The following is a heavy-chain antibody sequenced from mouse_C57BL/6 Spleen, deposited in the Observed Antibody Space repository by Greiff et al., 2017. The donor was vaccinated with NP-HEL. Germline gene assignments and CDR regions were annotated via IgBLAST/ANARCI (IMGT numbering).Heavy chain of an antibody. CDR3: AREYYGSGYCDV. CDR1: GYTFTDYN. CDR2: INPNNGGT. J-gene: IGHJ1*03. Sequence: EVQLQQSGPELVKPGASVKIPCKASGYTFTDYNMDWVKQSHGKSLEWIGDINPNNGGTIYNQKFKGKATLTVDKSSSTAYMERRILTSEATAVYYCAREYYGSGYCDVWGTGTTVTVSS. D-gene: IGHD1-1*01. V-gene: IGHV1-18*01.